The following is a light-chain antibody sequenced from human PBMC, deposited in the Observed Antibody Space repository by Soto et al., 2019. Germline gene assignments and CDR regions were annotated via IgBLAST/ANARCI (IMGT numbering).Light chain of an antibody. Sequence: SVLTQPPSVSGAPGQRVTISCTGSSSNIGAGYDVYWYQQLPGTAPKLLIYGNSNRPSGVPDRFSGSKSGTSASLAITGLQAEDEADYYCRTYDSSLSGSVFGGGTKLTVL. CDR3: RTYDSSLSGSV. J-gene: IGLJ3*02. CDR2: GNS. CDR1: SSNIGAGYD. V-gene: IGLV1-40*01.